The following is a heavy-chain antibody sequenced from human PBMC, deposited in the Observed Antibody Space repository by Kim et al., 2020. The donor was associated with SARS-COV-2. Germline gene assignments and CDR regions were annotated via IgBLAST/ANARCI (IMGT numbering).Heavy chain of an antibody. D-gene: IGHD3-3*01. CDR3: ARDLVLDFWSGYYINYYYYYMDV. CDR1: GFTFSSYA. CDR2: ISYDGSNK. V-gene: IGHV3-30-3*01. Sequence: GGSLRLSCAASGFTFSSYAMHWVRQAPGKGLEWVAVISYDGSNKYYADSVKGRFTISRDNSKNTLYLQMNSLRAEDTAVYYCARDLVLDFWSGYYINYYYYYMDVWGKGTTVTVSS. J-gene: IGHJ6*03.